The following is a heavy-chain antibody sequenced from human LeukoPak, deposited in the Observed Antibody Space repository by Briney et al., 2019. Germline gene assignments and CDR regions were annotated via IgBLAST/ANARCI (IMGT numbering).Heavy chain of an antibody. D-gene: IGHD6-6*01. CDR1: GDTFGSYA. J-gene: IGHJ4*02. V-gene: IGHV1-18*01. CDR2: ISAYNGNT. Sequence: GASVKVSCKASGDTFGSYAISWVRQAPGQGLEWMGWISAYNGNTNYAQKLQGRVTMTTDTSTSTAYMELRSLRSDDTAVYYCARGPSPRVAARLDYFDYWGQGTLVTVSS. CDR3: ARGPSPRVAARLDYFDY.